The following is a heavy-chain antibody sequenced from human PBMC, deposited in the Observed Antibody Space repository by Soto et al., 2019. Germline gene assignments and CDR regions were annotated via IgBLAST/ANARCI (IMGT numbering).Heavy chain of an antibody. D-gene: IGHD2-15*01. CDR3: AREGTMHCSGGSCQNAFDI. CDR1: GYTFTSYA. V-gene: IGHV1-3*01. J-gene: IGHJ3*02. Sequence: GASVKVSCKASGYTFTSYAIHWVRQAPGQRLEWMGWINAGNGNTKYSQKFQGRVTITRDTSASTAYMELSSLRSEDTAVYYCAREGTMHCSGGSCQNAFDIWGQGTMVTVSS. CDR2: INAGNGNT.